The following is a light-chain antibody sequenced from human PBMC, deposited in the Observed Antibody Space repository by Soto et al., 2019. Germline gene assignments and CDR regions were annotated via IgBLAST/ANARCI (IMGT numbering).Light chain of an antibody. CDR2: KIS. J-gene: IGKJ1*01. CDR3: MEGAHLRT. CDR1: QGLVHIDGTTY. Sequence: DIVLTQSPLSLLVTLGQPASISCRASQGLVHIDGTTYLSWLHQRPGLPPRLLIYKISIRLPGVPDRFSGSGAGTDFTLKISRVVAEDVGIYYCMEGAHLRTFGQGTKVELK. V-gene: IGKV2-24*01.